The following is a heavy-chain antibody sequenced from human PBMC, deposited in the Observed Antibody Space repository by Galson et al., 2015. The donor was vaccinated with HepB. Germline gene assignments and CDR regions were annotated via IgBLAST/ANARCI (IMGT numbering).Heavy chain of an antibody. CDR1: GFTFSSYW. Sequence: SLRLSCAASGFTFSSYWMTWVRQTPGQGLEWVASIKPAGSEKYYEDSVKGRFTISSDNAKKSSYLQMNILRAEGTVVYYCARVYCSYAVCCGGFNDYWGQGILVTVSS. V-gene: IGHV3-7*03. CDR3: ARVYCSYAVCCGGFNDY. J-gene: IGHJ4*02. CDR2: IKPAGSEK. D-gene: IGHD2-8*01.